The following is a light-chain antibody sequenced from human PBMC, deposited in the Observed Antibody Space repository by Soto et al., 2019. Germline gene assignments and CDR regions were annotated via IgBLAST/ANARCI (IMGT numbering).Light chain of an antibody. CDR3: AAWDDSLRGWV. Sequence: QSVLTQPPSVSGAPGQRVTISCTGSSSNIGAGYDVHWYQHLPGTAPKLLIYGNNNRPSGVPDRFSGSKSGTSASLAITGLQSWDEADYYCAAWDDSLRGWVFGGGTKLTVL. CDR2: GNN. J-gene: IGLJ3*02. V-gene: IGLV1-40*01. CDR1: SSNIGAGYD.